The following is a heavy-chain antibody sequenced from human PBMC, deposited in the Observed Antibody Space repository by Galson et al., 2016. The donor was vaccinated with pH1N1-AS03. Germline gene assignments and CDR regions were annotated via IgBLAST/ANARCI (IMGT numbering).Heavy chain of an antibody. D-gene: IGHD2-15*01. V-gene: IGHV3-30*07. J-gene: IGHJ1*01. CDR1: GFIFTSYS. CDR2: ITAHGGKT. Sequence: SLRLSCAASGFIFTSYSMSWVRQAPGKGLEWLSLITAHGGKTTYAASVKGRFTISRDNSNNTLYLQLNRLSAEDTAIYYCTRGIYNVTHLAYSDLEVWGQGTLVTVSS. CDR3: TRGIYNVTHLAYSDLEV.